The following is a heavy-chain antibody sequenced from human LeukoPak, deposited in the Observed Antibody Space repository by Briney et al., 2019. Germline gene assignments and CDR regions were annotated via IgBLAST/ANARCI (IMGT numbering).Heavy chain of an antibody. CDR1: GDSISTYC. J-gene: IGHJ4*02. CDR2: ISYSGST. CDR3: ARSGGYSGYDVDY. D-gene: IGHD5-12*01. V-gene: IGHV4-59*01. Sequence: SETLSLTCTVAGDSISTYCWSWVRQPPGKGLEWIGYISYSGSTNYNPSLKSRVTISIDTSKNQFSLKLSSVTAADTAVYHCARSGGYSGYDVDYWGQGTLVTVSS.